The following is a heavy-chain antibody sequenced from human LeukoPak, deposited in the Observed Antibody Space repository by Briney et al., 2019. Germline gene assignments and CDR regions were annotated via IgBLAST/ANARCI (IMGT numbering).Heavy chain of an antibody. D-gene: IGHD3-22*01. CDR2: ISYDGSNK. CDR1: GFTFSSYA. CDR3: ARAYGSSGYYQLPIDY. J-gene: IGHJ4*02. Sequence: GGSLRLSCAASGFTFSSYAMHWVRQAPGKGLEGGAVISYDGSNKYYADSVKGRFTISRDNSKNTLYLQMNSLRVEDTALYYCARAYGSSGYYQLPIDYWGQGTLVTVSS. V-gene: IGHV3-30*04.